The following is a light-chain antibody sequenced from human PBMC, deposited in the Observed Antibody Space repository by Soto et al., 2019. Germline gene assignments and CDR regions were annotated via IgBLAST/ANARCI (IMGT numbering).Light chain of an antibody. J-gene: IGLJ1*01. CDR3: SSFTSSSTSV. V-gene: IGLV2-14*01. CDR1: SSDVGGYDY. Sequence: QSVLTXPASVSGSPGQPITISCTGTSSDVGGYDYVSWYQQHPAKAPKLVIYEVTERPSGVSTRFSGSKSGNTASLTISGLRADDEADYYCSSFTSSSTSVFGTGTKVTVL. CDR2: EVT.